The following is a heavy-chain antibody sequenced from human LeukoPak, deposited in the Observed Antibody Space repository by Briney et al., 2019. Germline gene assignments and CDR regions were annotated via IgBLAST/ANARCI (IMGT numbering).Heavy chain of an antibody. CDR1: GFTFDNYA. CDR2: ISWNSGTI. CDR3: ASGGIQLWLASL. J-gene: IGHJ4*02. Sequence: GGSLRLSCAASGFTFDNYAMNWVRQVPGKGLEWISLISWNSGTIGYADSVKGRFTISRDNAKNSLYLQMNSLRAEDTAVYYCASGGIQLWLASLWGQGTLVTVSS. D-gene: IGHD5-18*01. V-gene: IGHV3-9*01.